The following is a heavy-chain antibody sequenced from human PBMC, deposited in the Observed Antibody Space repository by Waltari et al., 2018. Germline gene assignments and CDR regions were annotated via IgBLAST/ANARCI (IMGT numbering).Heavy chain of an antibody. V-gene: IGHV1-8*02. CDR2: MTPNSGNT. J-gene: IGHJ5*02. CDR1: GYTFTSYD. Sequence: QVQLVQSGAEVKKPGASVKVSCKASGYTFTSYDINSVRQATGQGLEWMGWMTPNSGNTDYVQKFQGRVTMTRHTSISTAYMELSSLRAEDTAVYYCARGRGRDGDNWFDPWGQGTLVTVSS. CDR3: ARGRGRDGDNWFDP. D-gene: IGHD2-15*01.